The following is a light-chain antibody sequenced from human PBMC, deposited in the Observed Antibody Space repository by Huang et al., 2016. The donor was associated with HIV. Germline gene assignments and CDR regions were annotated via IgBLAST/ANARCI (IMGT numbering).Light chain of an antibody. CDR3: QQTYSSPFT. CDR2: AAS. Sequence: DIQMTQSPSFVSASVGDRVTITCRASQRIITNLSWYQQKQGKAPTLLIYAASNLETGVPSRFSGSGSGTDFTLTISSLQPSDFATYFCQQTYSSPFTFGPGTTVDIK. J-gene: IGKJ3*01. CDR1: QRIITN. V-gene: IGKV1-39*01.